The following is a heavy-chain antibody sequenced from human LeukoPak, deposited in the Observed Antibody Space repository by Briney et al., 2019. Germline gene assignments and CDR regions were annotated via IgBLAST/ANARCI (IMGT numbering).Heavy chain of an antibody. CDR3: ARDGAYCSGGSCYDSNWFDP. Sequence: GASVKVSCKASGYTFTSYGISWVRQAPGQGLEWMGWISAYNGNTNYAQKLQGRVTMTTDTSTSTAYMELRSLRSDDTAVYYCARDGAYCSGGSCYDSNWFDPWGQGTLVTVSS. V-gene: IGHV1-18*01. J-gene: IGHJ5*02. CDR1: GYTFTSYG. D-gene: IGHD2-15*01. CDR2: ISAYNGNT.